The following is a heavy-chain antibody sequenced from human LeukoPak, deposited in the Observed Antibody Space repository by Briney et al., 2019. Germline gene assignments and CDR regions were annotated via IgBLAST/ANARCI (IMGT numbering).Heavy chain of an antibody. J-gene: IGHJ6*03. Sequence: ASVKVSCKASGYTFTSYYMHWVRQAPGQGLEWMGIINPSGGSTSYAQKFQGRVTMTRDTSTSTVYMELRSLRSDDTAVYYCARVELSITYYYYYMDVWGKGTTVTVSS. V-gene: IGHV1-46*01. CDR3: ARVELSITYYYYYMDV. CDR1: GYTFTSYY. D-gene: IGHD1-26*01. CDR2: INPSGGST.